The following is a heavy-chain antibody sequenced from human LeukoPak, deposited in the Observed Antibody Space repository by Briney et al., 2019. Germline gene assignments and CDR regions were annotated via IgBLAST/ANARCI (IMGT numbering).Heavy chain of an antibody. D-gene: IGHD3-22*01. Sequence: SETLSLTCTVSGGSISSYYWSWIRQPPGKGLEWIACISYSGSTKYNPSLKSRVTISVDTSKNQLSLKLSSVTAADTAVYYCARGPGFDSSGYLNWFDPWGQGTLVTVSS. CDR3: ARGPGFDSSGYLNWFDP. CDR2: ISYSGST. J-gene: IGHJ5*02. V-gene: IGHV4-59*01. CDR1: GGSISSYY.